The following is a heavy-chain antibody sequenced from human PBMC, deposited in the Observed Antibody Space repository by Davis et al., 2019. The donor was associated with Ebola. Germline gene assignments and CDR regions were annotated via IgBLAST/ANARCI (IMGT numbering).Heavy chain of an antibody. J-gene: IGHJ4*02. CDR2: INPNSGGT. CDR3: ASNTAMVTNYFDY. D-gene: IGHD5-18*01. CDR1: GYTFTGYY. V-gene: IGHV1-2*04. Sequence: ASVKVSCKASGYTFTGYYMHWVRQAPGQGLEWMGWINPNSGGTNYAQKFQGWVTMTRDTSISTAYMELSSLRSEDTAVYYCASNTAMVTNYFDYWGQGTLVTVSS.